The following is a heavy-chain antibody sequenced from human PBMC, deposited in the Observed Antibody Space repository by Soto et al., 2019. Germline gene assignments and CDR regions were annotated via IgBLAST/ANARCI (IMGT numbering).Heavy chain of an antibody. V-gene: IGHV4-39*01. CDR1: GDSISNSRFY. Sequence: SETLSLTCSVSGDSISNSRFYWAWIRQPPGEGLEWIGSIYHTGNAYYNPSLKSRVTIFVDTSKNQFSLKLTSVTAADTALYYCARDYFDSSDNTTNWFDPWGKGTLVTVPS. CDR2: IYHTGNA. CDR3: ARDYFDSSDNTTNWFDP. D-gene: IGHD3-22*01. J-gene: IGHJ5*02.